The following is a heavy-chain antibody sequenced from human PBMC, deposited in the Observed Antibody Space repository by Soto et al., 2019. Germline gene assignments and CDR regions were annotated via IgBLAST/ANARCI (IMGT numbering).Heavy chain of an antibody. Sequence: GGALRVSCAASGFTCSSYAMHWVRQAPGKGLEWVAVISYDGSNKYYADSVKGRFTISRDNSKNTLYLQMNSLRAEDTAVYYCARSQIVVVVAATRGYYGMDVWGQGTTVTVSS. D-gene: IGHD2-15*01. V-gene: IGHV3-30-3*01. CDR3: ARSQIVVVVAATRGYYGMDV. CDR1: GFTCSSYA. CDR2: ISYDGSNK. J-gene: IGHJ6*02.